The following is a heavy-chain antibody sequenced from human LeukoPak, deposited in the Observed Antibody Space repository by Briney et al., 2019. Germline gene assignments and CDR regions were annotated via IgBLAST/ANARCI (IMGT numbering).Heavy chain of an antibody. V-gene: IGHV3-23*01. J-gene: IGHJ1*01. CDR1: GFTFSSYA. CDR3: AQQVGYCSSGSCYFTY. CDR2: ISGSGGST. Sequence: GGSLRLSCAASGFTFSSYAMSWVRQAPGKGLEWVSAISGSGGSTYYADSVKGRFTISRDNSKNTLYLQMNSLRAEDTAVYYCAQQVGYCSSGSCYFTYWGQGTLVTVSS. D-gene: IGHD2-15*01.